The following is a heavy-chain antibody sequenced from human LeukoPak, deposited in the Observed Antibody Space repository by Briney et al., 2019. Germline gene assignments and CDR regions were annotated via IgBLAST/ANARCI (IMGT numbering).Heavy chain of an antibody. CDR2: IYYSGST. D-gene: IGHD3-22*01. CDR3: ARQVYYYDRSGYYYVDFFDF. V-gene: IGHV4-39*01. Sequence: SETLSLTCSVSGGSISSNSHYWGWIRQPPGKGLEWIGSIYYSGSTYYNSSLKSRVTIYVDTSKNQFSLKLTSATAADTAVYYCARQVYYYDRSGYYYVDFFDFWGQGTLVTVSS. J-gene: IGHJ4*02. CDR1: GGSISSNSHY.